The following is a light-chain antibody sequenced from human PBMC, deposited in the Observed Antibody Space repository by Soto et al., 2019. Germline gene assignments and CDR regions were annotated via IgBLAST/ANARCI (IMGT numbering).Light chain of an antibody. CDR3: LQDYTSPYT. J-gene: IGKJ2*01. Sequence: AIPMTQSPSSLSASIGDRVTITCRASQGVGNDLGWYQHKPGQAPKLLIYAASSLESGVPSRFSGSGSGTDFTLTINSLQPEDFATYYCLQDYTSPYTFGPGTKVEI. V-gene: IGKV1-6*01. CDR2: AAS. CDR1: QGVGND.